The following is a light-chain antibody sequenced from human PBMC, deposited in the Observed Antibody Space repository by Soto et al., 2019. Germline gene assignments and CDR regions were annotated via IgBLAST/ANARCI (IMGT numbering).Light chain of an antibody. CDR2: GDN. CDR3: SSWDDSLNGVV. Sequence: QSVLTQPPSASGTPGQKVTVSCSGSSSNIGSKTVNWYQQLPGTAPILLIYGDNQRPSGVPDRFSGSKSGTSASLAISGLQYDDEAAYYCSSWDDSLNGVVFGGGTKLTVL. CDR1: SSNIGSKT. J-gene: IGLJ2*01. V-gene: IGLV1-44*01.